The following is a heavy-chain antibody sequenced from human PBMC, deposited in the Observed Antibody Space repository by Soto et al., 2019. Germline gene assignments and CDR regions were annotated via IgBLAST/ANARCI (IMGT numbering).Heavy chain of an antibody. J-gene: IGHJ5*02. V-gene: IGHV4-31*03. CDR1: GGSISSGDYY. CDR2: IYFSGTT. D-gene: IGHD3-22*01. CDR3: ARRDRSGFSYWLDT. Sequence: PSETLSLTCTVSGGSISSGDYYWSWIRQHPGKGLEWIGTIYFSGTTYYNPSLKSRVTLSVDTSKSQFSLKLSSVTAADTAVYYCARRDRSGFSYWLDTWGQGXLVTVYS.